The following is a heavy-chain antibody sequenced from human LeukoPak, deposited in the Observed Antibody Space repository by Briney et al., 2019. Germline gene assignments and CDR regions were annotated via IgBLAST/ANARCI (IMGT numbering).Heavy chain of an antibody. D-gene: IGHD1-1*01. CDR1: GYTFTGYF. Sequence: GASVKVSCKASGYTFTGYFIHWVRQAPGQGLEWMGWINPNSGDTKYRQNFQGRVTMTRDTSISTTYMELSRLSSDDTAVNYCARMTGSSQFDYWGQGTLVTVSS. CDR3: ARMTGSSQFDY. J-gene: IGHJ4*02. CDR2: INPNSGDT. V-gene: IGHV1-2*02.